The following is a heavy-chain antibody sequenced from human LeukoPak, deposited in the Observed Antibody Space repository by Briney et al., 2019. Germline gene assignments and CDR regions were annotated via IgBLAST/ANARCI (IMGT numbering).Heavy chain of an antibody. V-gene: IGHV3-7*04. CDR3: ARVRGGYYLDC. J-gene: IGHJ4*02. Sequence: GGSLRLSCAASGFTFSSYWMSWVRPAPGKGQEWVANIKQDGSEKYYVDSVKGRFTISRDNAKNSLFLQMNSLRAEDTAVYFCARVRGGYYLDCWGQGTLVTVSS. CDR2: IKQDGSEK. D-gene: IGHD5-24*01. CDR1: GFTFSSYW.